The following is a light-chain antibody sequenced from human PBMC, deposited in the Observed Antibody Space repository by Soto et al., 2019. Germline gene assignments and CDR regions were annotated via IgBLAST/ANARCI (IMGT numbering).Light chain of an antibody. CDR3: SSYSSSSTHVV. CDR2: DVT. Sequence: QSALTQPASVSGSPGRSVTIACTGSSSDVGDFNYVSWYQHLPGRAPKLIIYDVTNRPSGISYRFSASKSGRTASLTISGLQAEGEDDYYCSSYSSSSTHVVFGGGTKVTVL. CDR1: SSDVGDFNY. J-gene: IGLJ2*01. V-gene: IGLV2-14*03.